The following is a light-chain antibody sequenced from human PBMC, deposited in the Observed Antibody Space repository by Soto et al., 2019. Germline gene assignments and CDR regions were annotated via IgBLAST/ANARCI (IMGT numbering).Light chain of an antibody. CDR2: GAS. CDR3: HQYDSWT. Sequence: EIVLTQSPGTLSLSPGERATLSCRASQSISSSYLAWYQQKPGQAPRLLIYGASSRATGIPDRFSGGGSGSDFTLTISSLQPEDFAVYYCHQYDSWTFGQGPKVDIK. CDR1: QSISSSY. V-gene: IGKV3-20*01. J-gene: IGKJ1*01.